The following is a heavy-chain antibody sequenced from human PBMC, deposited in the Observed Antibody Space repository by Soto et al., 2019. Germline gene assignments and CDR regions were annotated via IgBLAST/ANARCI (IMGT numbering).Heavy chain of an antibody. CDR1: GFTFSSYA. J-gene: IGHJ6*02. CDR3: AKAKPDYDFWSGYYGWYYYGMDV. Sequence: PGGSLRLSCAASGFTFSSYAVSWVRQAPGKGLEWVSAISGSGGSTYYADSVKGRFTISRDNSKNTLYLQMNSLRAEDTAVYYCAKAKPDYDFWSGYYGWYYYGMDVWGQGTTVTVSS. CDR2: ISGSGGST. D-gene: IGHD3-3*01. V-gene: IGHV3-23*01.